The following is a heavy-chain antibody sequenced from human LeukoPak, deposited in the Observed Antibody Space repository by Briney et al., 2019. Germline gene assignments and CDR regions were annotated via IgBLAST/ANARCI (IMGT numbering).Heavy chain of an antibody. V-gene: IGHV4-4*07. CDR2: IYTSGST. CDR1: GGSISSYY. J-gene: IGHJ6*03. Sequence: PSETLSLTCTVSGGSISSYYWSWTRQPAGKGLEWIGRIYTSGSTNYNPSLKSRVTMSVDTSKNQFSLKLSSVTAADTAVYYCARDAPNYCSSTSCYRGYYYYMDVWGKGTTVTVSS. D-gene: IGHD2-2*02. CDR3: ARDAPNYCSSTSCYRGYYYYMDV.